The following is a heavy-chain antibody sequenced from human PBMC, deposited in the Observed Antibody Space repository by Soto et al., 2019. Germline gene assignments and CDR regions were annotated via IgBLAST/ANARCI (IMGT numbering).Heavy chain of an antibody. Sequence: SVKVSCKASGGAFSSYAISWVRQAPGQGLEWMGGIIPIFGTANYAQKFQGRVTITADESTSTAYMELSSLRSEDTAVYYCAREGKLYMTNYGMDVWGQGTTVTGSS. V-gene: IGHV1-69*13. CDR2: IIPIFGTA. CDR1: GGAFSSYA. D-gene: IGHD2-15*01. J-gene: IGHJ6*02. CDR3: AREGKLYMTNYGMDV.